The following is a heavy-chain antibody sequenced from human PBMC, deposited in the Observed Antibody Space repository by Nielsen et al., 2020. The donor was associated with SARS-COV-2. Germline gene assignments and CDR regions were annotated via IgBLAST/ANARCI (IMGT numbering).Heavy chain of an antibody. V-gene: IGHV3-53*01. J-gene: IGHJ3*02. CDR2: IYRGGST. CDR1: GLTVSSNY. CDR3: AQYSGSYSDALDI. D-gene: IGHD1-26*01. Sequence: GESLKISCAASGLTVSSNYMTWVRQAPGKGLEWVSIIYRGGSTYYADSVKGRFTISRDNSKYMFYLEVNSLRAEDTARYYCAQYSGSYSDALDIWGQGTMVTVSS.